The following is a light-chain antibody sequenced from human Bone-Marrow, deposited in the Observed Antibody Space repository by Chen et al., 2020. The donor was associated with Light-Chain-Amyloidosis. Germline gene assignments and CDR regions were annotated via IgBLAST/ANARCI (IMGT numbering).Light chain of an antibody. Sequence: SYVLTQPSSGSVAPGQTATIACGGNNIGYTSVHWYQQTPGQAPLLVVYDDSDRPSGIPERLSGSHSGNSAALTLGRVEAGDEADYYCQVWDRSSDRPVFGGGTKLSVL. CDR2: DDS. CDR1: NIGYTS. CDR3: QVWDRSSDRPV. J-gene: IGLJ3*02. V-gene: IGLV3-21*02.